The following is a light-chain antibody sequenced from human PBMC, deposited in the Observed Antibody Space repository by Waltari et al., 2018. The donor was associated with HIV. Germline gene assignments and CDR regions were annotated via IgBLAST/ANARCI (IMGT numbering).Light chain of an antibody. CDR3: AAWDDSLNAHVL. V-gene: IGLV1-44*01. Sequence: QSVLTQPPSASGTPGQRVTISCSGRNSNIGSNTVNWYQQLPGTAPKLPIYNNNQRPSGVSDRFSGSKSGTSASLAISGLQSEDEADYYCAAWDDSLNAHVLFGGGTKLTVL. CDR1: NSNIGSNT. J-gene: IGLJ2*01. CDR2: NNN.